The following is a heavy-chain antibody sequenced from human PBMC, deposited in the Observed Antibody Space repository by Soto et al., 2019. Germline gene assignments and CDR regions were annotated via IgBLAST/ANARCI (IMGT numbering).Heavy chain of an antibody. Sequence: GASVKVSCKASGYTFTSYGISWVRQAPGQGLEWMGWISAYNGNTNYAQKLQGRVTMTTDTSTSTAYMELRSLRSDDTAVYYCARLLSPYSSSSLFDYWGQGTLVTVSS. CDR3: ARLLSPYSSSSLFDY. CDR2: ISAYNGNT. D-gene: IGHD6-6*01. CDR1: GYTFTSYG. J-gene: IGHJ4*02. V-gene: IGHV1-18*01.